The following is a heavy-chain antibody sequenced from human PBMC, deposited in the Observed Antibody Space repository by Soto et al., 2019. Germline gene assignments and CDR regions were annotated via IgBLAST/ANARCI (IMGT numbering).Heavy chain of an antibody. Sequence: GGSLRLSCAASGFAFNIYSMGWVRQAPGKGLEWVSVISGNGATTYYPESVKGRFTISRDLSKNTLFLQMNSLRAEDTAVYYCARLGGYSGHDPFAYWGQGTLVTVSS. D-gene: IGHD5-12*01. V-gene: IGHV3-23*01. J-gene: IGHJ4*02. CDR3: ARLGGYSGHDPFAY. CDR2: ISGNGATT. CDR1: GFAFNIYS.